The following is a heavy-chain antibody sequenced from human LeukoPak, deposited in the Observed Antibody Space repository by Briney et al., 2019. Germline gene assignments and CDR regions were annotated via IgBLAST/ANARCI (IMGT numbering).Heavy chain of an antibody. V-gene: IGHV3-23*01. CDR1: GFTFSNYG. J-gene: IGHJ4*02. D-gene: IGHD3-16*02. CDR3: AKDRDYVWGSYRYTFDY. CDR2: ISGSGHNT. Sequence: GGSLRLSCAASGFTFSNYGMNWVRQAPGKGLEWVSAISGSGHNTYYADSVKGRFTISRDNSKNTLYLQMNSLRAEDTAVYYCAKDRDYVWGSYRYTFDYWGQGTLVTVSS.